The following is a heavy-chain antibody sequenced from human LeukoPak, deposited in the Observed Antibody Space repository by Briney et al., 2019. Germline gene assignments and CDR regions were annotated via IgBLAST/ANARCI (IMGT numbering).Heavy chain of an antibody. CDR3: TRGFVSGCDY. CDR2: IRSKAHGGTA. CDR1: GFTFGDYT. D-gene: IGHD6-19*01. V-gene: IGHV3-49*03. Sequence: GGSLRLSCAGSGFTFGDYTVNWFRQAPGKGLEWVCFIRSKAHGGTAEYAASVKGRFTISRDDSKSIAYLQMNSLKTEDTAVYYCTRGFVSGCDYWDQGTLVTVSS. J-gene: IGHJ4*02.